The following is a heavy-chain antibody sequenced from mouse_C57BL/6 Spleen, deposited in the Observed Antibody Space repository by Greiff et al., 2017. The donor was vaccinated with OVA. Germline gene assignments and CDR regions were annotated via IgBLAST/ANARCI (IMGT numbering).Heavy chain of an antibody. J-gene: IGHJ3*01. CDR2: IDPSDSYT. V-gene: IGHV1-50*01. Sequence: VQLQQPGAELVKPGASVKLSCKASGYTFTSYWMQWVKQRPGQGLEWIGEIDPSDSYTNYNQKFKGKATLTVDTSSSAAYMQLSSLTSEDSAVYYCARKDSSGYVLFAYWGQGTLVTVSA. CDR3: ARKDSSGYVLFAY. D-gene: IGHD3-2*02. CDR1: GYTFTSYW.